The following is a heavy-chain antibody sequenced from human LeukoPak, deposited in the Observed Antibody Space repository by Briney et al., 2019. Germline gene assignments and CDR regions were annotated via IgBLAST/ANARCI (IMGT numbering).Heavy chain of an antibody. Sequence: PSETLSLTCTVSGGSISSYYWSWIRQPAGKGLEWIGRIYTSGSTNYNPSLKSRVTMSVDTSKNQFSLKLSSVTAADTAVYYCARGRVTIFGVVNLETDAFDIWGQGTMVTVSS. CDR3: ARGRVTIFGVVNLETDAFDI. D-gene: IGHD3-3*01. V-gene: IGHV4-4*07. CDR1: GGSISSYY. J-gene: IGHJ3*02. CDR2: IYTSGST.